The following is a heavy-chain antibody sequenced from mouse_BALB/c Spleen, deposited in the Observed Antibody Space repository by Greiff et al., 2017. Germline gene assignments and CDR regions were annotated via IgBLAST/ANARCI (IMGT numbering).Heavy chain of an antibody. CDR1: GFTFSSYT. Sequence: EVMLVESGGGLVQPGGSLKLSCAASGFTFSSYTMSWVRQTPEKRLEWVAYISNGGGSTYYPDTVKGRFTISRDNAKNTLYLQMSSLKSEDTAMYYCARQGGDYDQGAMDYWGQGTSVTVSS. V-gene: IGHV5-12-2*01. CDR2: ISNGGGST. D-gene: IGHD2-4*01. J-gene: IGHJ4*01. CDR3: ARQGGDYDQGAMDY.